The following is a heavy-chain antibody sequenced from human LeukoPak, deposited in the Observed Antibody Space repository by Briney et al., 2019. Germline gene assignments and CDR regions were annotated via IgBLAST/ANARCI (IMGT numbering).Heavy chain of an antibody. CDR3: ARDPTDWWFGEPYFDY. J-gene: IGHJ4*02. CDR1: GGSISSGSYY. V-gene: IGHV4-61*02. D-gene: IGHD3-10*01. Sequence: SETLSLTCTVSGGSISSGSYYWSWIRQPAGKGLEWIGRIYTSGSTNYNPSLKSRVTTSVDTSKNQFSLKLSSVTAADTAVYYCARDPTDWWFGEPYFDYWGQGTLVTVSS. CDR2: IYTSGST.